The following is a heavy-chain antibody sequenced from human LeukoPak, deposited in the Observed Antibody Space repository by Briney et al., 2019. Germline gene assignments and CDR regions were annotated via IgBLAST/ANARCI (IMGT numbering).Heavy chain of an antibody. V-gene: IGHV4-31*03. CDR3: ARDHRLLGIQYFDL. CDR2: IYYSGST. CDR1: GGSISSGGYY. Sequence: SETLSLTCTVSGGSISSGGYYWSWIRQHPGKGLEWIGYIYYSGSTYYNPSLKSRVTISVDTSKNQFSLKLSSVTAADTAVYYCARDHRLLGIQYFDLWGRGTLVTVSS. D-gene: IGHD7-27*01. J-gene: IGHJ2*01.